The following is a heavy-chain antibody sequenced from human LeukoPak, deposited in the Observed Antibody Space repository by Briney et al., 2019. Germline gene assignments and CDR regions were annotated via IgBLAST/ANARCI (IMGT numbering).Heavy chain of an antibody. CDR2: IYYSGST. CDR1: GGSISSYY. V-gene: IGHV4-59*01. Sequence: SETLSLTCTVSGGSISSYYWSWIRQPPGKGLEWIGYIYYSGSTNYNPSLKSRVTISVDTSKNQFSLKLSSVTAAGTAVYYCARTTSSSWYSEYFQHWGQGTLVTVSS. CDR3: ARTTSSSWYSEYFQH. J-gene: IGHJ1*01. D-gene: IGHD6-13*01.